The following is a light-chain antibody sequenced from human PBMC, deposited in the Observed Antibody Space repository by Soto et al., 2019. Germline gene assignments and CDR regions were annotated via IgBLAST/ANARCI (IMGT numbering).Light chain of an antibody. Sequence: QSALTQPASVSGSPGQSITISCTGTSSDVDDFKYVSWYQQHPGKAPKLMIYEVTNRPSGVSNRFSGSKSGNTASLTISGLQAEDEADYYCSSFTRSSTWVCGGGTKLTVL. CDR2: EVT. CDR1: SSDVDDFKY. CDR3: SSFTRSSTWV. V-gene: IGLV2-14*01. J-gene: IGLJ3*02.